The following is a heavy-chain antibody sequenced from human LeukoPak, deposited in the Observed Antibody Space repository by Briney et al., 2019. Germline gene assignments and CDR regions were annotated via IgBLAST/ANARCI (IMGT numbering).Heavy chain of an antibody. CDR3: ARGAHYSNSYNWFDP. CDR1: GFTFSSYA. V-gene: IGHV3-23*01. Sequence: GGSLRLSCAASGFTFSSYAMSWVRQAPGKGLEWVSAISGSGGSTYYADSVKGRFTISRENAKNSLYLQMNSLRAGDTAVYYCARGAHYSNSYNWFDPWGQGTLVTVSS. CDR2: ISGSGGST. J-gene: IGHJ5*02. D-gene: IGHD4-11*01.